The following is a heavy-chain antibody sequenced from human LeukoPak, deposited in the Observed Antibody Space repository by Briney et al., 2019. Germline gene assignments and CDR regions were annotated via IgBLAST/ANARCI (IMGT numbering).Heavy chain of an antibody. V-gene: IGHV3-23*01. Sequence: GGSLRLSCAASGFTFSNYGMSWVRQAPGKGLEWVSTISGSGGSTYYADSVKGRFTISRDNSNNTLYLQMNSLRAEDTAVYYCAKKGLLVTSYYFDYWGQGTLVTVSS. CDR3: AKKGLLVTSYYFDY. CDR1: GFTFSNYG. J-gene: IGHJ4*02. CDR2: ISGSGGST. D-gene: IGHD3-9*01.